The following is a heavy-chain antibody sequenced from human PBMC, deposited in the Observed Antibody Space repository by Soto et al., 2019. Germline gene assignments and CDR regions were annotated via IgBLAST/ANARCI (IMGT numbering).Heavy chain of an antibody. CDR2: IGANEGNT. D-gene: IGHD6-19*01. CDR3: ARPRSRGWPETPHLDY. Sequence: QVQLVQSGPELKKPGASVKVSCKASGFTLITYGIDWVRQAPGQGLEWMGWIGANEGNTNFAQKLQGRVTPTTDTSTDTAYMELGSLRSDDTALYYCARPRSRGWPETPHLDYWGQGTLVTVAS. V-gene: IGHV1-18*01. J-gene: IGHJ4*02. CDR1: GFTLITYG.